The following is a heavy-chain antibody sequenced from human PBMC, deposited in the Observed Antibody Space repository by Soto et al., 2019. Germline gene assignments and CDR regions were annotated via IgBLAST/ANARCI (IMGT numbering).Heavy chain of an antibody. J-gene: IGHJ4*02. D-gene: IGHD5-12*01. V-gene: IGHV3-64*02. CDR3: ASGWSGWLQLGYFDY. Sequence: GGSLSLSCAASGFTFSSYAMHWVRQAPGKGLEYVSAISSNGGSTYYADSVKGRFTISRDNSKNTLYLQMGSLRAEDMAVYYCASGWSGWLQLGYFDYWGQGTLVTVYS. CDR2: ISSNGGST. CDR1: GFTFSSYA.